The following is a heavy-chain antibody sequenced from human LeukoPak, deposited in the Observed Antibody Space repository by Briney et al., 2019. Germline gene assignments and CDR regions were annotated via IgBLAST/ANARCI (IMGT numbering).Heavy chain of an antibody. CDR1: GFTFSSYA. Sequence: GGSLRLSCAASGFTFSSYAMSWVRQAPGKGLEWVSAISGSGGSTYYADSVKGRFTISRDNSKNTLYLQMNSLRAEDTAVYYCAKGDDCSGGSCYFSPFDYWGQGTLVTVSS. CDR3: AKGDDCSGGSCYFSPFDY. J-gene: IGHJ4*02. D-gene: IGHD2-15*01. CDR2: ISGSGGST. V-gene: IGHV3-23*01.